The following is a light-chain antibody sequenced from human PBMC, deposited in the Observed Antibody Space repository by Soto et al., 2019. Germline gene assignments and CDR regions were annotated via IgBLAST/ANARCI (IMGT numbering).Light chain of an antibody. CDR2: GAS. Sequence: SAVTLSLSPAERATLSCRTSQQVIRNFAGYQQRPGQAPRQLIYGASSRVTGMPARCSGSGSGTEFILTIISLQSEDFAVYYCQQYNNWPLWTFGQGTKVDIK. J-gene: IGKJ1*01. V-gene: IGKV3-15*01. CDR3: QQYNNWPLWT. CDR1: QQVIRN.